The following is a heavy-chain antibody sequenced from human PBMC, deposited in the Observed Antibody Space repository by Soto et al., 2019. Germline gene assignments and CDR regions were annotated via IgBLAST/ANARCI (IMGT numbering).Heavy chain of an antibody. J-gene: IGHJ4*02. CDR2: IIPVFRTS. D-gene: IGHD3-16*01. V-gene: IGHV1-69*18. Sequence: QVQLVQSGAELKKPGSSVKVSCSASGVTFTGYAFTWGRRAPGQGLEWMGNIIPVFRTSNYAQGFQGRLTISADESTNTIYMELSSLRSEDTAVYFCAKDGSWDGGGGESWGQGTLVIVSS. CDR3: AKDGSWDGGGGES. CDR1: GVTFTGYA.